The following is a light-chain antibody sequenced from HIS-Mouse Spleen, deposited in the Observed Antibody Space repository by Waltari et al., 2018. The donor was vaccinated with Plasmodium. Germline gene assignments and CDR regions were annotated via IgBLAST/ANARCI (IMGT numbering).Light chain of an antibody. V-gene: IGKV1-9*01. CDR2: AAS. Sequence: IQLTQSPSFLSASVGERVTITCRASQGISSYLAWYQQKQGKAPKLLIYAASTLQSGVPSRFSGSGSGTEFTLTISSLEPEDFATYYCQQLNSYTFGGGTKVEIK. CDR1: QGISSY. J-gene: IGKJ4*01. CDR3: QQLNSYT.